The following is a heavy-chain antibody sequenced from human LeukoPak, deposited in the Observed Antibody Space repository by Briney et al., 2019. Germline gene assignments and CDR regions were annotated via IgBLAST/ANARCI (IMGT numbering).Heavy chain of an antibody. CDR1: GFTFSSYA. V-gene: IGHV3-30*04. CDR2: ISYDGSNK. D-gene: IGHD2-21*02. Sequence: GGSLRLSCAASGFTFSSYAMSWVRQAPGKGLEWVAVISYDGSNKYYADSVKGRFTISRDNSKNTLYLQMNSLRAEDTAVYYCARDESRGNLVTAPDFWGQGTLVTVSS. J-gene: IGHJ4*02. CDR3: ARDESRGNLVTAPDF.